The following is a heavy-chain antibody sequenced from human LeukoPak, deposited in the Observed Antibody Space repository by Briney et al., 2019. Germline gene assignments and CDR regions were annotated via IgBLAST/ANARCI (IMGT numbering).Heavy chain of an antibody. D-gene: IGHD1-26*01. Sequence: GGSLRLSCAASGFTFSDYYMSWIRQAPGKGLEWVSYISSSGTTISYTDSVKGRFTISRDSAKNSLYLQMSSLRAEDTAVYYCARDYRSTFDYWGQGTLVTVSS. CDR3: ARDYRSTFDY. CDR1: GFTFSDYY. CDR2: ISSSGTTI. V-gene: IGHV3-11*01. J-gene: IGHJ4*02.